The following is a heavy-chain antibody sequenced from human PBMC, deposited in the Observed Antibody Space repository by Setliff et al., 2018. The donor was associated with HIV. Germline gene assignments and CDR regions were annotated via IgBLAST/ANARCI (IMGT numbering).Heavy chain of an antibody. CDR2: IIPVVGVA. CDR1: GYTFTSYG. J-gene: IGHJ6*03. V-gene: IGHV1-69*10. D-gene: IGHD3-22*01. CDR3: ARGRNYDSSGYGDYYYYMDV. Sequence: ASVKVSCKASGYTFTSYGISWVRQAPGQGLEWMGGIIPVVGVADYAQKFQGRVTVTADESTSTAYMQLSSLRADDTAVYYCARGRNYDSSGYGDYYYYMDVWGKGTTVTVSS.